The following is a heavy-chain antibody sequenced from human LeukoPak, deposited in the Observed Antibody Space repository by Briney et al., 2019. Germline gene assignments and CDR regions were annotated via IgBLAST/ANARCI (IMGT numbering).Heavy chain of an antibody. CDR3: AREFVQGDYGLDV. Sequence: ASVKVSCTASGYTFTSYGISWVRQAPGQGLEWMGWISAYNGNTNYAQKLQGRVTMTRDTSTSTVYMELSSLRSEDTAVYYCAREFVQGDYGLDVWGQGTTVTVSS. CDR1: GYTFTSYG. D-gene: IGHD3-10*01. J-gene: IGHJ6*02. CDR2: ISAYNGNT. V-gene: IGHV1-18*01.